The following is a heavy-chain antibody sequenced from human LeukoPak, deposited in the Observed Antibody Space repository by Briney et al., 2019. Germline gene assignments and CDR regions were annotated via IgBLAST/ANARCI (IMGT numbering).Heavy chain of an antibody. D-gene: IGHD3-10*01. CDR1: GGTFSSYA. CDR3: AREDYYGSGSYGPNDY. Sequence: SVKVSCKASGGTFSSYATSWVRQAPGQGLEWMGGIIPIFGTANYAQKFQGRVTITADESTSTAYMELSSLRSEDTAVYYCAREDYYGSGSYGPNDYWGQGTLVTVSS. V-gene: IGHV1-69*13. CDR2: IIPIFGTA. J-gene: IGHJ4*02.